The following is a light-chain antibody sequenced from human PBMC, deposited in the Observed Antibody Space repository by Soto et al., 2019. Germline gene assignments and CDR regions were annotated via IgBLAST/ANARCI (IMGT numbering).Light chain of an antibody. V-gene: IGKV3-20*01. CDR1: QTLSCPY. CDR2: GAS. CDR3: QQYGSSPLT. Sequence: EVVLTQSPGTLSLSPGERATLSCRASQTLSCPYLAWYQQKPGQAPRLLIYGASNRATGIPDRFSGSGSGTDFSLTISRLEPEDFAVYYCQQYGSSPLTFGGGTKVEIK. J-gene: IGKJ4*01.